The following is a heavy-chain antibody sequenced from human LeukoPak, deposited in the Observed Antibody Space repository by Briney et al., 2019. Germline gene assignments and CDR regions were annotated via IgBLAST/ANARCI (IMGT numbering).Heavy chain of an antibody. CDR3: ARDSSGWYHWFDP. V-gene: IGHV1-8*01. Sequence: GASVKVSCKASGYTFTSYDIQWVRQATGPGLEWMGWMNPNNGNTGYAQKFQGRVTMTRNTSISTAYMELSSLRSEDTAVYYCARDSSGWYHWFDPWGQGTLVTVSS. D-gene: IGHD6-19*01. J-gene: IGHJ5*02. CDR1: GYTFTSYD. CDR2: MNPNNGNT.